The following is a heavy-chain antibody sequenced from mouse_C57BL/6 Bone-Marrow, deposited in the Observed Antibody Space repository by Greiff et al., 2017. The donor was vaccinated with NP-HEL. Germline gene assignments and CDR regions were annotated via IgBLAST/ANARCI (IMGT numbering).Heavy chain of an antibody. CDR2: INPNNGGT. D-gene: IGHD1-1*01. V-gene: IGHV1-26*01. CDR3: AISHYYGSSPYYFDY. CDR1: GYTFTDYY. J-gene: IGHJ2*01. Sequence: VQLQHSGPELVKPGASVKISCKASGYTFTDYYMNWVKQSHGKSLEWIGDINPNNGGTSYNQKFKGKATLTVNKSSSTAYMQLSSLTSEDSAVYYCAISHYYGSSPYYFDYWGQGTTLTVSS.